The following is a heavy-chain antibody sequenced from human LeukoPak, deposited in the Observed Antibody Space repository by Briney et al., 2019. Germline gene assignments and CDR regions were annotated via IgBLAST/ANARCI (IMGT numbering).Heavy chain of an antibody. CDR3: ARSGVIVGAANDS. J-gene: IGHJ5*01. Sequence: ASVKVSCKASGYTFTGYYMHWGRQAPGQGLEWMGWINPNSGGTNYAQKFQGRVTMTRDTSISTAYMELTTLRSDDTAAYYCARSGVIVGAANDSWGQGTLVTVSS. CDR2: INPNSGGT. V-gene: IGHV1-2*02. CDR1: GYTFTGYY. D-gene: IGHD1-26*01.